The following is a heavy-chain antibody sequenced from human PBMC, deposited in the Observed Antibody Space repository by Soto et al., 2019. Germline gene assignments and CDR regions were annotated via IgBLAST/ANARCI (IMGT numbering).Heavy chain of an antibody. CDR3: AGDACRIAARYYYYGIDV. J-gene: IGHJ6*02. CDR2: ISAYNGNT. Sequence: ASVKVSCKASGYTFTSYGISWVRQAPGQGLEWMGWISAYNGNTNYAQKLQGRVTRTTDTSTSTAYMELRSLSSDDPAVSCGAGDACRIAARYYYYGIDVWGQGTMVTVSS. D-gene: IGHD6-6*01. CDR1: GYTFTSYG. V-gene: IGHV1-18*01.